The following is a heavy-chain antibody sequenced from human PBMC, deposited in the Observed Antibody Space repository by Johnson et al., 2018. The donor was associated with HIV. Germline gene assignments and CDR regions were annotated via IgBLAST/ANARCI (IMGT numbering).Heavy chain of an antibody. Sequence: QVQLVESGGGVVQPGRSVRLSCVVSGLNFSDYGMHWVRQAPGKGLEWVAFIRYDGSNKYYVDSVKGRFPISSDNAKNSLYVQMNSLRAEETAVYYCARGLRVGAIDAFDIWGQGTTVTVSS. J-gene: IGHJ3*02. CDR1: GLNFSDYG. CDR3: ARGLRVGAIDAFDI. CDR2: IRYDGSNK. V-gene: IGHV3-33*08. D-gene: IGHD1-26*01.